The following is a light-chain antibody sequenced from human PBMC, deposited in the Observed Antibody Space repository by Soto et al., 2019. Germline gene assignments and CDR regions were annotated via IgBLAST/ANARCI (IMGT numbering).Light chain of an antibody. J-gene: IGKJ2*01. CDR3: QQYQNLPYT. V-gene: IGKV1-33*01. CDR2: DAS. CDR1: QDITNY. Sequence: DIQMTQSPSSLSASIGDRVTIPCQASQDITNYVNWYQQKPRKAPKRLIYDASDLESGVPSRFNGGGSGTHFTFTINSLQPDDIGTYYCQQYQNLPYTFGQGTKVEIK.